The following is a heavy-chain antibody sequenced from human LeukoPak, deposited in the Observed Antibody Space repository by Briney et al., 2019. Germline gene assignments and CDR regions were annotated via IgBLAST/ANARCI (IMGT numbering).Heavy chain of an antibody. CDR1: GFTFDDYA. J-gene: IGHJ4*02. D-gene: IGHD3-3*01. CDR3: AKAPWSGYFSLGYFDY. Sequence: PGRSLRLSCAASGFTFDDYAMHWVRQAPGKGLEWVSGISWNSGSIGYADSVKGRFTISRDNAKNSLYLQMNSLRAEDMALYYCAKAPWSGYFSLGYFDYWGQGTLVTVSS. V-gene: IGHV3-9*03. CDR2: ISWNSGSI.